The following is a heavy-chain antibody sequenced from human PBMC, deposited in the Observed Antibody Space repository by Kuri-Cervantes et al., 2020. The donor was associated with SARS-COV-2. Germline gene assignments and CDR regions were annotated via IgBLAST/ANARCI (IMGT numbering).Heavy chain of an antibody. Sequence: GGSLRLSCAASGFTFSSYAMSWVRQAPGKGLEWVSAISGSGGSTYYADSVKGRFTISRDNAKNSLYLQMNSLRAEDTAVYYCAKDVTYSTSCYWGQGTLVTVSS. J-gene: IGHJ4*02. CDR1: GFTFSSYA. D-gene: IGHD6-13*01. V-gene: IGHV3-23*01. CDR2: ISGSGGST. CDR3: AKDVTYSTSCY.